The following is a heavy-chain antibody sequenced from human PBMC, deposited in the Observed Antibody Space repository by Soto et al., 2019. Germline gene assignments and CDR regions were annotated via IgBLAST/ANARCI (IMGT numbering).Heavy chain of an antibody. CDR3: AKDIHYDSSDLGGRMDV. Sequence: GALRLSCAAPGFTFSGYAMSWVRQAPGGGLEGVAAISRRGIKTYCGESAKGRCTIPRANSKNTLYLQLNTLRPGGSAVYYCAKDIHYDSSDLGGRMDVWGQAPTVTVSS. CDR2: ISRRGIKT. V-gene: IGHV3-23*01. J-gene: IGHJ6*02. CDR1: GFTFSGYA. D-gene: IGHD3-22*01.